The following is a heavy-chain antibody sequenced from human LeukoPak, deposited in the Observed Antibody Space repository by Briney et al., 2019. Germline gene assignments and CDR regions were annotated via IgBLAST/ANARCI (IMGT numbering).Heavy chain of an antibody. J-gene: IGHJ4*02. CDR2: ISYDGSNK. CDR3: AKDGGSSGFDY. CDR1: GFTFSSYG. D-gene: IGHD6-6*01. V-gene: IGHV3-30*18. Sequence: GRSLRLSCVASGFTFSSYGMHWVRQAPGKGLEWVAVISYDGSNKYYADSVKGRFTISRDNSKNTLYLQMNSLRAEDTAVYYCAKDGGSSGFDYWGQGTLVTVSS.